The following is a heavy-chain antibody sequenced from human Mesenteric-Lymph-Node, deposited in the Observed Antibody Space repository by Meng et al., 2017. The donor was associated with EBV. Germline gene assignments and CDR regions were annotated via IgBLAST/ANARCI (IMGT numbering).Heavy chain of an antibody. CDR1: GGSFGGYF. Sequence: LTQWGARHLQPPETLSLTCGVSGGSFGGYFWSWIRQPPGKGLEWIGEINRVGSTNYNPSLKSRLTMSVDTSKNHFSLKLTSVTAADTAVYYCVRCGAVTLVQGGPDHWGQGTLVTVSS. D-gene: IGHD3-10*01. J-gene: IGHJ4*02. CDR2: INRVGST. CDR3: VRCGAVTLVQGGPDH. V-gene: IGHV4-34*01.